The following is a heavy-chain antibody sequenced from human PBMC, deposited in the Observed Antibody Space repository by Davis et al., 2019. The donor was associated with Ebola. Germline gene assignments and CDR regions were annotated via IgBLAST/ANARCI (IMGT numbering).Heavy chain of an antibody. D-gene: IGHD3-10*01. V-gene: IGHV1-8*01. Sequence: ASVKVSCKASGYTFTSYDINWVRQATGQGLEWMGWINPNSGNTGYAQKFQGRVTMTRNTSISTAYMELSSLRSEDTAVYYCARAIITMVRGVITALYGMDVWGKGTTVTVSS. CDR3: ARAIITMVRGVITALYGMDV. J-gene: IGHJ6*04. CDR1: GYTFTSYD. CDR2: INPNSGNT.